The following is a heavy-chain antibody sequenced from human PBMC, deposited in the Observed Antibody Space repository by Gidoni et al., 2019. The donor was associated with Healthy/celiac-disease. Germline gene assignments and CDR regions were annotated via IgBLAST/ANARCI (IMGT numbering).Heavy chain of an antibody. D-gene: IGHD3-22*01. CDR1: GFTFSSYS. CDR3: ARARPYYDSSGYYGI. Sequence: EVQLVESGGGLVQPGGSLRLPCAASGFTFSSYSMNWVRQAPGKGLEWVSYISSSSSTIYYADSVKGRFTISRDNAKNSLYLQMNSLRDEDTAVYYCARARPYYDSSGYYGIWGQGTLVTVSS. CDR2: ISSSSSTI. J-gene: IGHJ4*02. V-gene: IGHV3-48*02.